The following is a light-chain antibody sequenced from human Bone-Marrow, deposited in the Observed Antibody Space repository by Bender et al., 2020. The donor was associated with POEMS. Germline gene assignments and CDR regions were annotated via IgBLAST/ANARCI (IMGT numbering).Light chain of an antibody. Sequence: QSALTQPASVSGSPGQSITISCTGTSGDVGDYNLVSWYQQNPGKAPRLMIYDVGERPSGVSNRFSGSKSGNTASLTISGLQAEDGADYYCCSYAGSTTWVFGGGTKLTVL. CDR1: SGDVGDYNL. V-gene: IGLV2-23*02. J-gene: IGLJ3*02. CDR3: CSYAGSTTWV. CDR2: DVG.